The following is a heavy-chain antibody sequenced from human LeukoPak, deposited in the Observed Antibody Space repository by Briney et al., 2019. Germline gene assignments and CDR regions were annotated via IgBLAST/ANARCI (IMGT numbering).Heavy chain of an antibody. CDR3: ARGKTTVTTDWFDP. CDR2: IKQDGSEK. D-gene: IGHD4-11*01. Sequence: PGGSLRLSCAASGFTFSGYWKSWVRQAPGKGLEWVANIKQDGSEKYYVDSVKGRFTISRDNAKNSLYLQMNSLRAEDTAVYYCARGKTTVTTDWFDPWGQGTLVTVSS. CDR1: GFTFSGYW. J-gene: IGHJ5*02. V-gene: IGHV3-7*01.